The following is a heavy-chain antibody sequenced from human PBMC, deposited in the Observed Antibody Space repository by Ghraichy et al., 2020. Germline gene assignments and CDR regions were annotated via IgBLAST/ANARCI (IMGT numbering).Heavy chain of an antibody. CDR1: GFTFSSYG. V-gene: IGHV3-30*03. CDR2: ISYDGSNK. D-gene: IGHD1-26*01. J-gene: IGHJ6*02. Sequence: GGSLRLSCAASGFTFSSYGMHWVRQAPGKGLEWVAVISYDGSNKYYADSVKGRFTISRDNSKNTLYLQMNSLRAEDTAVYYCAGELTRYYGMDLWGQGTTVTVSS. CDR3: AGELTRYYGMDL.